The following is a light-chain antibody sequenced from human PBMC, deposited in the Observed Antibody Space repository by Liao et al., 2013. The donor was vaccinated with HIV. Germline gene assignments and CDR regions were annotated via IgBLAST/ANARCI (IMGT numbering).Light chain of an antibody. J-gene: IGLJ2*01. CDR3: QVWDSSSDVV. V-gene: IGLV3-21*04. Sequence: SYELTQPPSVSVAPGKTARITCSGDALPKLYAYWYQQKPGQAPVLVIYKDSERPSGIPERFSGSNSGNTATLTISRVEAGDEADYYCQVWDSSSDVVFGGGTKLTVL. CDR1: ALPKLY. CDR2: KDS.